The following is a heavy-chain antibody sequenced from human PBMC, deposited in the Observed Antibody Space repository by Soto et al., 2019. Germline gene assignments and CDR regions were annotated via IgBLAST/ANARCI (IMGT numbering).Heavy chain of an antibody. CDR1: GGSFSGYY. V-gene: IGHV4-34*01. J-gene: IGHJ6*02. CDR2: INHRGST. CDR3: ARGSRVKIPAASGRDYYYHGLDV. Sequence: QVQLQQWGAGLLKPSETLSLTCAVYGGSFSGYYWSWIRQPPGKRLEWIGEINHRGSTNYNPSLKRRVTISVDTSKNQFSLKLNSVTAADMAVYYCARGSRVKIPAASGRDYYYHGLDVWGQGTAVTVSS. D-gene: IGHD6-25*01.